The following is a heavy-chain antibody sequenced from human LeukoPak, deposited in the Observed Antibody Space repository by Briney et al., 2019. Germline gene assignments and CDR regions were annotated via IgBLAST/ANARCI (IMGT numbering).Heavy chain of an antibody. V-gene: IGHV3-30-3*01. CDR2: IASDGSHT. CDR1: GFTFSNYF. D-gene: IGHD2-21*02. J-gene: IGHJ3*02. CDR3: ARERQDTVIHSGAFDI. Sequence: GGSLRLSCAASGFTFSNYFMHWVRQAPGKGLEWVADIASDGSHTFYVESVKGRFTTSRDNSKNTLYLQMNSLGPDDTAVYFCARERQDTVIHSGAFDIWGQGTMVTVSS.